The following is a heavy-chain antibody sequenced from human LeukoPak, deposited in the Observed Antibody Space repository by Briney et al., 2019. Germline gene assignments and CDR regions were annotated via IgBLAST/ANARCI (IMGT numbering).Heavy chain of an antibody. CDR2: IRGGGAGA. V-gene: IGHV3-23*01. J-gene: IGHJ3*02. Sequence: GGSLRLSCAASGFTFTSYAMNWVRQAPGKGLEWGAFIRGGGAGARSADAAKGRFTISRDNSKTTLYLHMNTLRVEDTATYYCAKCSASYDNDALDMWGQGTVVIVSS. CDR1: GFTFTSYA. D-gene: IGHD3-10*02. CDR3: AKCSASYDNDALDM.